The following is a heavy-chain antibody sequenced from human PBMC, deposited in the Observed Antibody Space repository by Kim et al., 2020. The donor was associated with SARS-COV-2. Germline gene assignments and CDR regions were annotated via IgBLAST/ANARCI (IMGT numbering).Heavy chain of an antibody. CDR1: GFTFSSYA. CDR3: VKERTSGGYDFDY. J-gene: IGHJ4*02. Sequence: GGSLRLSCSASGFTFSSYAMHWVRQAPGKGLEYVSGISTNGGSTYYADSVKDRFIISRDNSRNMLNLQMSSLRSEDTAVYYCVKERTSGGYDFDYWGQGTLVTVSS. D-gene: IGHD6-19*01. V-gene: IGHV3-64D*06. CDR2: ISTNGGST.